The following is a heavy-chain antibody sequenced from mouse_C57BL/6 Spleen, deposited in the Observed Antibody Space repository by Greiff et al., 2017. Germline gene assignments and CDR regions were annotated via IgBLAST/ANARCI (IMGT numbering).Heavy chain of an antibody. CDR2: IYPRSGNT. V-gene: IGHV1-81*01. Sequence: VKLMESGAELARPGASVKLSCKASGYTFTSYGISWVKQRTGQGLEWIGEIYPRSGNTYYNEKFKGKATLTADKSSSTAYMELRSLTSEDSAVYFCSRDDYDGAYWGQGTLVTVSA. J-gene: IGHJ3*01. CDR3: SRDDYDGAY. D-gene: IGHD2-4*01. CDR1: GYTFTSYG.